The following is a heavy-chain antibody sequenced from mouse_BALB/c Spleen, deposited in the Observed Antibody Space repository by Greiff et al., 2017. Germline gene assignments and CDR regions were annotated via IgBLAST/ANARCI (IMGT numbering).Heavy chain of an antibody. CDR2: IWAGGST. CDR1: GFSLTSYG. CDR3: ARGGYGNFAY. D-gene: IGHD2-1*01. Sequence: VQLVESGPGLVAPSQSLSITCTVSGFSLTSYGVHWVRQPPGKGLEWLGVIWAGGSTNYNSALMSRLSISKDNSKSQVFLKMNSLQTDDTAMYYCARGGYGNFAYWGQGTLVTVSA. J-gene: IGHJ3*01. V-gene: IGHV2-9*02.